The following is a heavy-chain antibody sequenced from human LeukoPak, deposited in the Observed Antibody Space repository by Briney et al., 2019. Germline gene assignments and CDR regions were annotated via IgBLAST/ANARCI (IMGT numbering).Heavy chain of an antibody. CDR3: AKDEVLDYYGDYNFDY. D-gene: IGHD4-17*01. V-gene: IGHV3-23*01. J-gene: IGHJ4*02. CDR2: ISASGGTT. CDR1: GFSFRTYG. Sequence: GGSLRLSCEVSGFSFRTYGMRSGRQVPGKGLEWVAYISASGGTTHYGDSVKGRFTISRDNSENTLYLQMDSLRVEDTAELYSAKDEVLDYYGDYNFDYWGQGTLVTVSS.